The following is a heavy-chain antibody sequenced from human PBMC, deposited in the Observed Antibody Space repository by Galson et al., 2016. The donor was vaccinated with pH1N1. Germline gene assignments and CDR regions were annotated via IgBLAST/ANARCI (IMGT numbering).Heavy chain of an antibody. CDR3: AKAPKQRIVELENFDL. D-gene: IGHD6-25*01. Sequence: SLRLSCAASGFTFTNYAIHWVRQAPGKGLEWVSFISVSSLSTYYADSVKGRFTISRDTSKNTVYLQMNSLRAEDTAVYYCAKAPKQRIVELENFDLWGRGTLVTVSS. CDR1: GFTFTNYA. CDR2: ISVSSLST. J-gene: IGHJ2*01. V-gene: IGHV3-23*01.